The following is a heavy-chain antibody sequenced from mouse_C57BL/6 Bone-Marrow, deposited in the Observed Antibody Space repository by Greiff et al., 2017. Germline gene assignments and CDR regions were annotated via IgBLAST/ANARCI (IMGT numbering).Heavy chain of an antibody. CDR2: IYPSDSET. Sequence: QVQLQQPGAELVRPGSSVKLSCKASGYTFTSYWMDWVKQRPGQGLEWIGNIYPSDSETHYNQKFKDKATLTVDKSSSTAYMQRSSLTSEDSAVYYCARIDRGGAMDGWGKGTSVTVSS. CDR1: GYTFTSYW. V-gene: IGHV1-61*01. J-gene: IGHJ4*01. CDR3: ARIDRGGAMDG.